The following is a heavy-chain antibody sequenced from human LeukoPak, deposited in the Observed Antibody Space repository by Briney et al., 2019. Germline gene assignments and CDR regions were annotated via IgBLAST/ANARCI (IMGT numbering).Heavy chain of an antibody. Sequence: SETLSLTCTVSGGSISSYYWSWIRQPPGKELEWIGYIYYSGSTNYNPSLKSRVTISVDTSKNQFSLKLSSVTAADTAVYYCARTANYGLFDYWGQGTLVTVSS. J-gene: IGHJ4*02. CDR3: ARTANYGLFDY. V-gene: IGHV4-59*01. CDR1: GGSISSYY. D-gene: IGHD3-16*01. CDR2: IYYSGST.